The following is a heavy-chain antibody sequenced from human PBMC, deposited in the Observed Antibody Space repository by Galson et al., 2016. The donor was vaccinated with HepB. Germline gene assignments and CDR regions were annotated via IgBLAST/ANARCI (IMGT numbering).Heavy chain of an antibody. D-gene: IGHD5-24*01. J-gene: IGHJ6*02. CDR2: IFHSGST. Sequence: SETLSLTCAVSGGSVSSSNWWSWVRQPPGKGLEWVGEIFHSGSTNYNPSLKSRVTISVDKSKNQFSLKLISVTAADTAVYYCAGVRRDGYNGIPFPYGVDVWGQGTTVTVSS. CDR3: AGVRRDGYNGIPFPYGVDV. V-gene: IGHV4-4*02. CDR1: GGSVSSSNW.